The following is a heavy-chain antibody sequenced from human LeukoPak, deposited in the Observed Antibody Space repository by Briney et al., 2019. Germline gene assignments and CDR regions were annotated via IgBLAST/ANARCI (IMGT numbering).Heavy chain of an antibody. CDR3: ARRLPPGGGYYSQSPAALDY. V-gene: IGHV4-34*01. D-gene: IGHD3-3*01. J-gene: IGHJ4*02. CDR2: INHSGST. Sequence: PSETLSLTCAVYGGSFSGYYWSWIRQPPGKRLEWIGEINHSGSTNYNPSLKSRVTISVDTSKNQFSLKLSSVTAADTAVYYCARRLPPGGGYYSQSPAALDYWGQGTLVTVSS. CDR1: GGSFSGYY.